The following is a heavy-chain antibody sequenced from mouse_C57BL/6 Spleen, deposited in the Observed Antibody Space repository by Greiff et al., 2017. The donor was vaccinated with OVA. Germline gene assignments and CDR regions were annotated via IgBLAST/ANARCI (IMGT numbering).Heavy chain of an antibody. CDR1: GYTFTSYW. D-gene: IGHD2-1*01. CDR2: IYPSDSET. J-gene: IGHJ4*01. Sequence: VQLQQPGAELVRPGSSVKLSCKASGYTFTSYWMDWVKQRPGQGLEWIGNIYPSDSETHYNQKFKDKATLTVDKSSSTAYMQLSSLTSEDSAVYYCARVNGNYGNAMDYWGQGTSVTVSS. V-gene: IGHV1-61*01. CDR3: ARVNGNYGNAMDY.